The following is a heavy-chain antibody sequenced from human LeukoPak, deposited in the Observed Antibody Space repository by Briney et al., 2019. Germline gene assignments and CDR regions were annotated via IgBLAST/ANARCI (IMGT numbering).Heavy chain of an antibody. D-gene: IGHD3-10*01. CDR1: GFTFSSYG. Sequence: GRSLRLSCAASGFTFSSYGMHWVRQAPGKGLEWVAVIWYDGSHKYYADSVKGRFTISRDNSKNTLYLQMNSLRVEDTAMYYCAKDGSTSGLQRHFHSWGQGTLVTVSS. CDR2: IWYDGSHK. V-gene: IGHV3-33*06. J-gene: IGHJ4*02. CDR3: AKDGSTSGLQRHFHS.